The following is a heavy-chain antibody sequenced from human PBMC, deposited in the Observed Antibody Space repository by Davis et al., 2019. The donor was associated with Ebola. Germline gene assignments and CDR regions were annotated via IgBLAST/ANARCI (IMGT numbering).Heavy chain of an antibody. Sequence: SGPTLVKPTQTLTLTCTFSGFSLSTSGMCVSWIRQPPGKALEWLARIDWDDDKYYSTSLKTRLTISKDTSKNQVVLTMTNMDPVDTATYYCARMILGYCSGSSCYTFDPWGQGTLVTVSS. D-gene: IGHD2-15*01. V-gene: IGHV2-70*11. CDR1: GFSLSTSGMC. J-gene: IGHJ5*02. CDR2: IDWDDDK. CDR3: ARMILGYCSGSSCYTFDP.